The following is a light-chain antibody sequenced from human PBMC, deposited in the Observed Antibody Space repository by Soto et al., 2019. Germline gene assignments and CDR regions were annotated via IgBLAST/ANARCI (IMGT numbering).Light chain of an antibody. J-gene: IGKJ4*01. CDR2: GAS. CDR3: QQYNNLPRT. CDR1: QSVSSN. Sequence: ETVMTQSPATLSVSPGEGATLSCRASQSVSSNLVWYQHRPGQAPRLLIYGASTRATDIPARFSVSGSGTEFTLTISSLKSDDYAVYDCQQYNNLPRTFGGGTKVDIK. V-gene: IGKV3-15*01.